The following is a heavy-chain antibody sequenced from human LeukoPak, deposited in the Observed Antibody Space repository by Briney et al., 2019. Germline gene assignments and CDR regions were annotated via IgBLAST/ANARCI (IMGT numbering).Heavy chain of an antibody. CDR3: ASIPDRYCSSTSCYVFDY. CDR2: IIPIFGTA. Sequence: SVKVSCTASGGTFSSYAISWVRQAPGQGLEWMGGIIPIFGTANYARKFQGRVTITADESTSTAYMELSSLRSEDTAVYYCASIPDRYCSSTSCYVFDYWGQGTLVTVSS. D-gene: IGHD2-2*01. J-gene: IGHJ4*02. V-gene: IGHV1-69*01. CDR1: GGTFSSYA.